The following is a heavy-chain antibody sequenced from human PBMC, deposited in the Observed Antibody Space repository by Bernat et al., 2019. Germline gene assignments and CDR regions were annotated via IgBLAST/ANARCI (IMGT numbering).Heavy chain of an antibody. Sequence: QVQLVESGGGLVKPGGSLRLSCAASGFTFSDYYMSWIRQAPGQGLDWVSYISSSSSYTNYAGSVKGRFTNSRDNAKNYRYLQMNRLRAEDTAVYYCAKGTSNSAPYMDVWGKGTTVTVSS. D-gene: IGHD2/OR15-2a*01. CDR1: GFTFSDYY. J-gene: IGHJ6*03. V-gene: IGHV3-11*05. CDR2: ISSSSSYT. CDR3: AKGTSNSAPYMDV.